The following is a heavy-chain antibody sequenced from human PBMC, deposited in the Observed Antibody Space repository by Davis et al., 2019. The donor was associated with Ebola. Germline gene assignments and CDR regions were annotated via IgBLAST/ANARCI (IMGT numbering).Heavy chain of an antibody. CDR3: MLAAAQH. D-gene: IGHD6-13*01. V-gene: IGHV3-23*01. Sequence: GESLKISCADSVITFSSYAMTWVRQAPGKGLEWVSAISGSGGTTYYAGSVKGRFTVSRDNSKKTMYLQVNSLRAEDTAVYYCMLAAAQHWGQGTLVTVSS. J-gene: IGHJ1*01. CDR2: ISGSGGTT. CDR1: VITFSSYA.